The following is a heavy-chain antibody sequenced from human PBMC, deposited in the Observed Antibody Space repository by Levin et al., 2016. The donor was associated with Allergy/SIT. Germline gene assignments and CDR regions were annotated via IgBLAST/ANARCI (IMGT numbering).Heavy chain of an antibody. CDR1: GFTFSSYW. CDR3: ARDSLRGDYGGNSIPPDY. D-gene: IGHD4-23*01. CDR2: INSDGSST. J-gene: IGHJ4*02. Sequence: GGSLRLSCAASGFTFSSYWMHWVRQAPGKGLVWVSRINSDGSSTSYADSVKGRFTISRDNAKNTLYLQMNSLRAEDTAVYYCARDSLRGDYGGNSIPPDYWGQGTLVTVSS. V-gene: IGHV3-74*01.